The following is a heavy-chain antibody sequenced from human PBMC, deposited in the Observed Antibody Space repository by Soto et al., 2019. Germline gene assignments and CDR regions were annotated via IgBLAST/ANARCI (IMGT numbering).Heavy chain of an antibody. CDR2: IFFRGST. CDR1: GGSISSGDYY. V-gene: IGHV4-30-4*08. CDR3: ARVVTADDAFDV. D-gene: IGHD2-21*02. J-gene: IGHJ3*01. Sequence: LSLTCTVSGGSISSGDYYWNWIRQPPGKGLEWIGNIFFRGSTHYNPSLESRLSMSVDTSRNQFSLRLTSVTAADTAVYYCARVVTADDAFDVWGQGTMVTVSS.